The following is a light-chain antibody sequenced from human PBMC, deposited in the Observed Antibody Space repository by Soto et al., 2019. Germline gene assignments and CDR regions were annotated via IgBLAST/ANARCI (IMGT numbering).Light chain of an antibody. Sequence: DILMTQSPSTRPASVGDRVTITCRASQSVSNWLAWYQQKPGAAPKVLIYHASNLQSGVPSRFSGSGSGTEFTLTISSLQPDDFAAYYCQQYNSYSWTFGQGTKLDIK. V-gene: IGKV1-5*01. CDR1: QSVSNW. CDR2: HAS. CDR3: QQYNSYSWT. J-gene: IGKJ1*01.